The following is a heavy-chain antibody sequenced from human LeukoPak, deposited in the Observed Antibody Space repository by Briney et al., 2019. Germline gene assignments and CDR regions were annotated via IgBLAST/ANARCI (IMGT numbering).Heavy chain of an antibody. J-gene: IGHJ4*02. Sequence: GRSLRLSCAAYGFTFSSNGMHRVRQAPGKGLEWVAVIWYDGSNKYYADSVKGRFTISRDNSKNTLYLQMNSLRAEDTAVYYCARLEGVVPAAMDYWGQGTLVTVSS. CDR1: GFTFSSNG. V-gene: IGHV3-33*01. CDR3: ARLEGVVPAAMDY. D-gene: IGHD2-2*01. CDR2: IWYDGSNK.